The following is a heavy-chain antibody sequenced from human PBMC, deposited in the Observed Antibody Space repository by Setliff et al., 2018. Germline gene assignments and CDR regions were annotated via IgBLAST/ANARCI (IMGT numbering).Heavy chain of an antibody. V-gene: IGHV1-18*04. CDR3: ERLVRYCTTTSCQRTSGDDL. Sequence: ASVKVSRKASGYTFAESIVSWVRQAPGQGLEWMGWIGVYTGHTSFAQKFEDRVSMSTDKSTNMAYMELRGLRFDDTAVYYCERLVRYCTTTSCQRTSGDDLWGQGTLVTVSS. D-gene: IGHD2-2*01. CDR1: GYTFAESI. J-gene: IGHJ5*02. CDR2: IGVYTGHT.